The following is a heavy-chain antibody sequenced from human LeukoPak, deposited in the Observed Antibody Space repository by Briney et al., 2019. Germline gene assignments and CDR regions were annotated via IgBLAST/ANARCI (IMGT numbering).Heavy chain of an antibody. CDR2: ISGAGGST. CDR1: GFTFSSYA. CDR3: TKAAAGSGDYGMDV. J-gene: IGHJ6*02. V-gene: IGHV3-23*01. Sequence: GGSLRLSCAASGFTFSSYAMSWVRQAPGKGLGWVSGISGAGGSTYYADSVKGRFTISRDNSRNTLYLQMNSLKVEDTAVFYCTKAAAGSGDYGMDVWGQGTTVTV. D-gene: IGHD3-10*01.